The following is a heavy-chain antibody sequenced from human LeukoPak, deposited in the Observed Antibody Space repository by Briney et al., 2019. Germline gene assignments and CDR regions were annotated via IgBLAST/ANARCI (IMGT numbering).Heavy chain of an antibody. V-gene: IGHV1-69*13. D-gene: IGHD4-17*01. CDR2: IIPIFGTA. CDR1: GGTFSSYA. J-gene: IGHJ6*03. Sequence: SVKVSCKASGGTFSSYAISWVRQAPGQGLEWMGGIIPIFGTANYAQKFQGRVTITADESTSTAYMELSSLRSEDTAVYYCARSSGDYSFYYYYYYMDVWGKGTTVTISS. CDR3: ARSSGDYSFYYYYYYMDV.